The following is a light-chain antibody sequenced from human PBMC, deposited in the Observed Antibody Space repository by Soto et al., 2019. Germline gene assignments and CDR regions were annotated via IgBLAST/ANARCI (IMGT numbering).Light chain of an antibody. V-gene: IGKV2-30*01. J-gene: IGKJ5*01. Sequence: DVVMAKPPLSLTVTLVHPASIPCRSSQILVYSDETTYLNWFQQRPGQSKRSLIYKVSNRDSGVKDRFSGSGSGTDFTLKIRRVEAEDVGVYYCMKGTHWPPNFGKGTQREIK. CDR2: KVS. CDR3: MKGTHWPPN. CDR1: QILVYSDETTY.